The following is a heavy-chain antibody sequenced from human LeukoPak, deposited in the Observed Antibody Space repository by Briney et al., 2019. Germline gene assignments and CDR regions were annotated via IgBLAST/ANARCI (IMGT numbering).Heavy chain of an antibody. CDR1: GFTFSSYG. D-gene: IGHD6-19*01. V-gene: IGHV3-30*18. CDR2: ISYDGSNK. Sequence: GGSLRLSCAASGFTFSSYGMHWVRQAPGKGLEWVAVISYDGSNKYYADSVKSRFTISRDNSKNTLYLQMNSLRAEDTAVYYCAKGASYSSGWYFDYWGQGTLGTVSS. CDR3: AKGASYSSGWYFDY. J-gene: IGHJ4*02.